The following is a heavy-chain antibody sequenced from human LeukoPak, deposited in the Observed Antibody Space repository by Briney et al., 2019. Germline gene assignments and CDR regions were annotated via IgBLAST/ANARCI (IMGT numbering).Heavy chain of an antibody. V-gene: IGHV4-38-2*02. CDR3: ARGQRLQRIAAAGTWFDP. D-gene: IGHD6-13*01. CDR2: IYHSGST. CDR1: GYSISSGYY. J-gene: IGHJ5*02. Sequence: PSETLSLTCTVSGYSISSGYYWGWIRQPPGKGLEWIGSIYHSGSTYYNPSLKSRVTISVDTSKNQFSLKLSSVTAADTAVYYCARGQRLQRIAAAGTWFDPWGQGTLVTVSS.